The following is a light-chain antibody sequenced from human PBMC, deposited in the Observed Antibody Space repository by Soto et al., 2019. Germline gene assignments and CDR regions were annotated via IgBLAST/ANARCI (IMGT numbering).Light chain of an antibody. Sequence: QSVLTQPASVSGSPGQSITISCTGTSSDVGAYNFVSWYQHHPGRAPKLIIYEVTIRPSGVSNRFSGSKSGNTASLTISGLQAEDEADYYCTSNTTSAPYVFGSGTKPTVL. V-gene: IGLV2-14*01. CDR3: TSNTTSAPYV. CDR2: EVT. J-gene: IGLJ1*01. CDR1: SSDVGAYNF.